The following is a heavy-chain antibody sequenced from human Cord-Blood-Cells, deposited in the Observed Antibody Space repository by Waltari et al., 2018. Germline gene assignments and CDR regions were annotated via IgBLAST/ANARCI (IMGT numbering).Heavy chain of an antibody. J-gene: IGHJ4*02. V-gene: IGHV4-39*01. CDR3: ARISGSGWYFDY. CDR2: IYYRGST. D-gene: IGHD6-19*01. CDR1: GCSISSSSYY. Sequence: QLQLQESGPGLVKPSETLSLTCTVSGCSISSSSYYWGWIRQPPGKGLEWIGSIYYRGSTYYNPSLKSRVTISVDTSKNQFSLKLSSVTAADTAVYYCARISGSGWYFDYWGQGTLVTVSS.